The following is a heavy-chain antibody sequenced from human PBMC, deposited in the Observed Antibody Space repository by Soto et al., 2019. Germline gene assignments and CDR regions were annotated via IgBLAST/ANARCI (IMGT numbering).Heavy chain of an antibody. CDR1: GFTLSGYW. V-gene: IGHV3-74*01. CDR2: VNSDGSMT. Sequence: EVQLEESGGGLVQPGGSVRLSCAASGFTLSGYWMHWVRQVPGKGLVWVSRVNSDGSMTAYADSVKGRFTISRDNAKNTLYLQMNSLKADDTAVYYCARGKDQRNTQTYSYFDSWGQGTQVAVSS. D-gene: IGHD5-18*01. J-gene: IGHJ4*02. CDR3: ARGKDQRNTQTYSYFDS.